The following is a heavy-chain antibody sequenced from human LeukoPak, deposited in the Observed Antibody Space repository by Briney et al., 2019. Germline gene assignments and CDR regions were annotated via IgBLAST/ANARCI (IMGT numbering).Heavy chain of an antibody. CDR2: ISWNSGSI. CDR3: AKDAGTYILYYFDY. Sequence: PGGSLRLSCAASGFTFDDYAMHWVRQAPGKGLEWVSGISWNSGSIGYADSVKGRFTISRDNAKNSLYLQMDSLRAEDTALYYCAKDAGTYILYYFDYWGQGTLVTVSS. V-gene: IGHV3-9*01. CDR1: GFTFDDYA. D-gene: IGHD3-10*01. J-gene: IGHJ4*02.